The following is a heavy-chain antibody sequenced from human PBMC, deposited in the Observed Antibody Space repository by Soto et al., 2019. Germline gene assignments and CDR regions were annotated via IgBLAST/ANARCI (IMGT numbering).Heavy chain of an antibody. D-gene: IGHD3-3*01. CDR1: GFTFGSYD. CDR3: ARDISRYDFWTMCWVDP. V-gene: IGHV3-13*01. CDR2: SGTAGDT. Sequence: GPMSFSCAAPGFTFGSYDSHWVPQATGKDQDWESGSGTAGDTYYPGSVKGRFTISRDNAKNSLYLQMNSLRAGDTALYHCARDISRYDFWTMCWVDPWGQGTLVTVSS. J-gene: IGHJ5*02.